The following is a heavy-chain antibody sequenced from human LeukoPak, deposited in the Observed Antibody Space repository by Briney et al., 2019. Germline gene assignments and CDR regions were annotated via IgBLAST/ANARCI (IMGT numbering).Heavy chain of an antibody. V-gene: IGHV3-30*18. Sequence: GGSLRLSCAASGFTFSSYGMHWDRRAPGKGLEWVAVISYDGSNKYYADSVKGRFTISRDNSKNTLYLQMNGLRAEDTAVYYCAKAQAYGGFDYWGQGTLVTVSS. D-gene: IGHD3-16*01. CDR3: AKAQAYGGFDY. CDR1: GFTFSSYG. CDR2: ISYDGSNK. J-gene: IGHJ4*02.